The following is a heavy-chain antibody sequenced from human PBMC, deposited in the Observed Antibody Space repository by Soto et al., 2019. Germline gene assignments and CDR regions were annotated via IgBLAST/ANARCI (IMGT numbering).Heavy chain of an antibody. Sequence: QVQLQESGPRLVKPSETLSLTCTVSGGSISSYFWSWIRQSPGEGLEWIGYIFYSGTTNYSPSLKSRVTMSLGTAKNQFSLNLTSLPAAYTAVYYCARGRGGTYDAFAIWGEGTMVPVSS. D-gene: IGHD1-26*01. CDR2: IFYSGTT. CDR1: GGSISSYF. CDR3: ARGRGGTYDAFAI. V-gene: IGHV4-59*01. J-gene: IGHJ3*02.